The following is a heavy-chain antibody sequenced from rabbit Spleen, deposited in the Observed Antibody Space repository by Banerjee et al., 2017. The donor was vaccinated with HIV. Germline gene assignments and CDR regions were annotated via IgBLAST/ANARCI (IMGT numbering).Heavy chain of an antibody. J-gene: IGHJ6*01. CDR3: ARDAGTSFSTYGMDL. V-gene: IGHV1S45*01. CDR1: GFDFRRYYL. D-gene: IGHD8-1*01. CDR2: AYAGSSGST. Sequence: QEQVKETGGGLVQSGGSLTLSCKASGFDFRRYYLSWVRQAPGKGLEWVACAYAGSSGSTYSATWAKGRFTISKTSSTTVTLQMASLTAADTATYFCARDAGTSFSTYGMDLWGPGTLVTVS.